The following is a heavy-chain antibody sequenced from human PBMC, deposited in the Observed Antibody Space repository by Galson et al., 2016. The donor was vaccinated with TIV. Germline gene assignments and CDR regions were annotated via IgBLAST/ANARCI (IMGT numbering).Heavy chain of an antibody. CDR1: GYMFTDYY. V-gene: IGHV1-2*02. CDR2: ITPINGDT. D-gene: IGHD3-9*01. CDR3: ARDRNTYYFDIPFDY. J-gene: IGHJ4*02. Sequence: SVKVSCKASGYMFTDYYIHWVRQAPGQGLGWMGWITPINGDTKYAQKFQGRVAMTRDKSISTAYLELTRVTTDDTAVYYCARDRNTYYFDIPFDYWGQGTQVTVSS.